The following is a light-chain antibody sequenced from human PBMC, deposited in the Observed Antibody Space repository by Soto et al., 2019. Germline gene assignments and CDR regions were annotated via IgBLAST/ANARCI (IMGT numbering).Light chain of an antibody. CDR1: QSISSIF. CDR3: QQYGSSLTWT. Sequence: EIVLTQSPGTLSLSPGERATLSCRASQSISSIFLAWYQQKPGQAPRLLIHGASSRATGIPDRFSGSGSGTDFTLTISRLEPEDFAVYYCQQYGSSLTWTFGQGTKL. V-gene: IGKV3-20*01. J-gene: IGKJ1*01. CDR2: GAS.